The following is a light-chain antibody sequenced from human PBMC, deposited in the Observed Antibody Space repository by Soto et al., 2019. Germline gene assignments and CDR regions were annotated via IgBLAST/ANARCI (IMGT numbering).Light chain of an antibody. J-gene: IGKJ3*01. Sequence: EIVMTQSPATLSVSPGERATLSCRASQSVSSNLAWYQQKPGQAPRLLIYGASTRATGIPARFSGSGSGTEFTLTISILQSEYFAVYYCQHRFNWPFTFGPGTKVDIK. CDR2: GAS. V-gene: IGKV3-15*01. CDR1: QSVSSN. CDR3: QHRFNWPFT.